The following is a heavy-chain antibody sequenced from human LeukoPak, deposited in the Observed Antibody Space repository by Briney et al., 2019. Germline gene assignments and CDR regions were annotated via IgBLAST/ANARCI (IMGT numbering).Heavy chain of an antibody. D-gene: IGHD6-13*01. CDR1: GYTFTGYY. Sequence: ASVKVSCKASGYTFTGYYMHWVRQAPGQGLELMGWINPNSGGTNYAQKFQGRVTMTRDTSISTAYMELSRLRSDDTAVYYCARDLQRFRYSSSWSFDYWGQGTLVTVSS. V-gene: IGHV1-2*02. J-gene: IGHJ4*02. CDR2: INPNSGGT. CDR3: ARDLQRFRYSSSWSFDY.